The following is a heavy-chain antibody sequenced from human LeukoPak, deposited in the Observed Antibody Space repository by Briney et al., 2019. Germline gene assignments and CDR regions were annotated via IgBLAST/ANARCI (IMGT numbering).Heavy chain of an antibody. CDR2: IYYSGST. CDR3: ARALGRGGAYSYWFDP. CDR1: GGSISSGGYY. D-gene: IGHD2-21*01. Sequence: PSETLSLTCTVSGGSISSGGYYWSWIRQHPGKGLEWMWYIYYSGSTYYDPSLKSRVTISVDTSKNQFSLKLSSVTAADTAVYYCARALGRGGAYSYWFDPWGQGTLVTVSS. V-gene: IGHV4-31*03. J-gene: IGHJ5*02.